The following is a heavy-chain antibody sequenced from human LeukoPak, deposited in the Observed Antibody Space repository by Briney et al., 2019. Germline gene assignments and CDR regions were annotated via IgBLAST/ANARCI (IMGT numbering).Heavy chain of an antibody. J-gene: IGHJ4*02. Sequence: AASVKVSCKASGCTFSSYAISWVRQAPGQGLEWMGRIIPMRGIANYAQKFQGRVTITADKSTSTAYMELSSLRSENTAVYYCAAVDTAMVLPWGQGNLVTVSS. CDR1: GCTFSSYA. D-gene: IGHD5-18*01. V-gene: IGHV1-69*04. CDR3: AAVDTAMVLP. CDR2: IIPMRGIA.